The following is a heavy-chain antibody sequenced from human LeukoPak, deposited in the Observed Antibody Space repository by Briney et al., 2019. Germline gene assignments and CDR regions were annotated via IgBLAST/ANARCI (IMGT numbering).Heavy chain of an antibody. V-gene: IGHV4-59*08. J-gene: IGHJ4*02. CDR2: IYYSWST. D-gene: IGHD6-6*01. Sequence: PSETLSLTCSVSGGSISSYYWSWIRQPPGKGLEWIGYIYYSWSTNYNPSLKSRVTISVDTSKNQFSLKLSSVTAADTAVYYCARREYSSSSGSDYFDYWGQGTLVTVSS. CDR3: ARREYSSSSGSDYFDY. CDR1: GGSISSYY.